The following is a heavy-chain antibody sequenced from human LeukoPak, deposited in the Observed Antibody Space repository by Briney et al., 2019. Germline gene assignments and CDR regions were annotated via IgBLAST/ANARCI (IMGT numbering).Heavy chain of an antibody. D-gene: IGHD1-26*01. CDR1: GFTFSSYS. J-gene: IGHJ4*02. V-gene: IGHV3-48*01. CDR3: ARAGNIVGPVPY. CDR2: ISSSGSTI. Sequence: GGSLRLSCAASGFTFSSYSMNWVRQAPGKGLEWVSYISSSGSTIYYADSVKGRFTISRDNAKNSMYLQMNSLRAEDTAVYYCARAGNIVGPVPYWGQGTLVTVSS.